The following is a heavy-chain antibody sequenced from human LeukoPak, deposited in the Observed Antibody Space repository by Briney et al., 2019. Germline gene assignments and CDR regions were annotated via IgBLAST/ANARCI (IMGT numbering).Heavy chain of an antibody. J-gene: IGHJ6*03. Sequence: PSETLSRTRAVYGGSFCGYYGSWIRPPPGKGLELIGDIKHSGSTHYNPSLKSRVTLSVDTSKNQFSLNLGSATAADTAVYYCARGRISGQKNYPVAVKGSGSYFPYYYYMDVWGKGTTVTVSS. CDR2: IKHSGST. D-gene: IGHD1-26*01. CDR1: GGSFCGYY. V-gene: IGHV4-34*01. CDR3: ARGRISGQKNYPVAVKGSGSYFPYYYYMDV.